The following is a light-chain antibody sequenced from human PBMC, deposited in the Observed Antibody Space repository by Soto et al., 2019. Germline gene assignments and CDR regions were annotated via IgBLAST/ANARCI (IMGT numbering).Light chain of an antibody. CDR1: SSDVGSYNL. Sequence: QSVLTRPASVSGSPGQSITISCTGTSSDVGSYNLVSWYQQHPGKAPKLMIYEVSKRPSGVSNRFSGSKSGNTASLTISGLQAEDEADYYCCSYAGSSTFHVVFGGGTKVTVL. J-gene: IGLJ2*01. V-gene: IGLV2-23*02. CDR3: CSYAGSSTFHVV. CDR2: EVS.